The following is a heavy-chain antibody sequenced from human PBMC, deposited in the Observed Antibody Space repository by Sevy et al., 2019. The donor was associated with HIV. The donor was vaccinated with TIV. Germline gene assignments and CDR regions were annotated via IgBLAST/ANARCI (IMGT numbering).Heavy chain of an antibody. Sequence: LSLTCAASGFTFSSYGMHWVRQAPGKGLEWVAVISYDGSNKYYADSVKGRFTISRDKCKNTLSLQMNSLRAEDTAVYYCAKDQGGYSYGLPGYYYYGMDVWGQGTTVTVSS. D-gene: IGHD5-18*01. CDR3: AKDQGGYSYGLPGYYYYGMDV. CDR1: GFTFSSYG. J-gene: IGHJ6*02. V-gene: IGHV3-30*18. CDR2: ISYDGSNK.